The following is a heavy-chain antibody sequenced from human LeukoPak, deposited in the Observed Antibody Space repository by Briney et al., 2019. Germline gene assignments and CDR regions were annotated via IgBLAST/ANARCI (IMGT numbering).Heavy chain of an antibody. Sequence: GSLRLSCAASGFTVSSNQMGWVRQAPGKGLEWVSVIYSGGKTYYADSVKGRFTISRDNSKNTLYLQMNSLRAEDTAVYYCARVYELLFDYWGQGTLVTVSS. J-gene: IGHJ4*02. CDR2: IYSGGKT. CDR1: GFTVSSNQ. D-gene: IGHD2-21*02. V-gene: IGHV3-53*01. CDR3: ARVYELLFDY.